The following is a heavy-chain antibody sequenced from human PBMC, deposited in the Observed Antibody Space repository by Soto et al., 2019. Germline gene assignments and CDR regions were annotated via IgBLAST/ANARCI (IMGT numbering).Heavy chain of an antibody. Sequence: EVQLVESGGGLVKPGGSLRLSCAASGFTFTRYSMNWVRQAPGKGLEWVSSISSTTNYIYYGDSMKGRFTIARYNAKDSLYLEMNSLRAEDTGVYYCARESEDLTSNFAYWGQGTLVTVSS. V-gene: IGHV3-21*06. CDR2: ISSTTNYI. CDR1: GFTFTRYS. J-gene: IGHJ4*02. CDR3: ARESEDLTSNFAY.